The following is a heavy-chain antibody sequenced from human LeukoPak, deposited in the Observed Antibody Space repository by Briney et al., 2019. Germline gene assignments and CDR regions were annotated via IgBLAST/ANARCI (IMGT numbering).Heavy chain of an antibody. Sequence: GGSLRLSCAAPGFTFSSYALSRVRQAPGKGLEWVSSVSVSGGGTYYADSVKGRFTISRDNSKNTLYLQMNSLRAEDTAVYYCAKDRVGVSTVDYWGQGTLVTVSS. CDR1: GFTFSSYA. CDR2: VSVSGGGT. J-gene: IGHJ4*02. CDR3: AKDRVGVSTVDY. D-gene: IGHD1-26*01. V-gene: IGHV3-23*01.